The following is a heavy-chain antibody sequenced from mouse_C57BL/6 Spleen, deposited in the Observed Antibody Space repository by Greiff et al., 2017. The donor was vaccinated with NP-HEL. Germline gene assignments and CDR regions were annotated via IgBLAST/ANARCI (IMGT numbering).Heavy chain of an antibody. D-gene: IGHD1-1*01. CDR1: GYTFTSYW. CDR3: ARGAITTVVATDYFDY. CDR2: IDPSDSET. V-gene: IGHV1-52*01. Sequence: QVQLQQPGAELVRPGSSVKLSCKASGYTFTSYWMHWVKQRPIQGLEWIGNIDPSDSETHYNQKFKDKATLTVDKSSSTAYMQLSSLTSEDSAVYYWARGAITTVVATDYFDYWGQGTTLTVSS. J-gene: IGHJ2*01.